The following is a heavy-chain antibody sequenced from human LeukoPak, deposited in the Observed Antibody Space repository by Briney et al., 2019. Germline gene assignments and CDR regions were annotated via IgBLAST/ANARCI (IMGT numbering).Heavy chain of an antibody. CDR3: AKTELGVAHRPGAFDI. V-gene: IGHV3-23*01. D-gene: IGHD3-3*01. CDR2: ISGSGGST. J-gene: IGHJ3*02. Sequence: GGSLRLSCAASGFTFSSYAMSWVRQAPGKGLEWVSAISGSGGSTYYADSVKGRFTISRDNSKNTLYLQMNSLRAEDTALYYCAKTELGVAHRPGAFDIWGQGTMVTVSS. CDR1: GFTFSSYA.